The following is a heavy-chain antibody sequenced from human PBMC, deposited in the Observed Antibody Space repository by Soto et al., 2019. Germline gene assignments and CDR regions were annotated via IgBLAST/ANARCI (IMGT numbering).Heavy chain of an antibody. CDR1: GFTFSDHY. Sequence: EVQLVESGGGLVQPGGSLRLSCAASGFTFSDHYMDWVRQAPGKGLEWVGRIRNRPNSYTTQYAASVKGRFAVLRDDSETLVYLQMNDLKTKDTAVYYCVSDSGRGFYFDYWGQGAQVTVSS. V-gene: IGHV3-72*01. CDR3: VSDSGRGFYFDY. CDR2: IRNRPNSYTT. D-gene: IGHD3-10*01. J-gene: IGHJ4*02.